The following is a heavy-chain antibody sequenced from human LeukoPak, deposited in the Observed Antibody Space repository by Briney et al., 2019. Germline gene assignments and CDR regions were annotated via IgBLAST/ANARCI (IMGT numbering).Heavy chain of an antibody. CDR2: IYYSGST. D-gene: IGHD3-9*01. Sequence: SETLSLTCTVSGGSISSYYWSWIRQPPGKGLEWTGHIYYSGSTNYNPSLKSRVTISIDTSKNQFSLKLSSVTAADTAVYYCAKGRKDFDTNLGPFDSWGQGILVTVSS. CDR3: AKGRKDFDTNLGPFDS. V-gene: IGHV4-59*08. J-gene: IGHJ4*02. CDR1: GGSISSYY.